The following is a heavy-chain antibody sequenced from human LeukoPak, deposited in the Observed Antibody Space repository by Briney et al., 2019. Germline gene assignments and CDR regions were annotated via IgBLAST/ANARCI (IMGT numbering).Heavy chain of an antibody. CDR1: GFTFSSYG. CDR2: IWYDGSNK. Sequence: GRSLRLSCAASGFTFSSYGMHWVRQAPGKGLEWVAVIWYDGSNKYYADSVKGRFTISRDNSKNTLYLQMNSLRAEDTAVYYCARASSPNYYDSSGYYPTLDYWGQGTLVTVSS. V-gene: IGHV3-33*01. J-gene: IGHJ4*02. D-gene: IGHD3-22*01. CDR3: ARASSPNYYDSSGYYPTLDY.